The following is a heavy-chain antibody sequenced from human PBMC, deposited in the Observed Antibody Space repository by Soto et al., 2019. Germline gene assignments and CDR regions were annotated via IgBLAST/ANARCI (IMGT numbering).Heavy chain of an antibody. Sequence: DALQVSCKASGYTFTSYGISWVRQAPGQGLEWMGWISAYNGNTNYAQKLQGRVTMTTDTSTSTAYMELRSLRSDDTAVYYCAREGTAIAVGNWFDPWGQGTLVTVAS. D-gene: IGHD6-19*01. CDR1: GYTFTSYG. J-gene: IGHJ5*02. CDR3: AREGTAIAVGNWFDP. CDR2: ISAYNGNT. V-gene: IGHV1-18*01.